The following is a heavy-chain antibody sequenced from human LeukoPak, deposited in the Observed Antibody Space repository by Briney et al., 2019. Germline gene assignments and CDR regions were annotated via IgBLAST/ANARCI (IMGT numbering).Heavy chain of an antibody. CDR2: IYPGDSDI. J-gene: IGHJ4*02. CDR3: ARQFGGNSEFDY. V-gene: IGHV5-51*01. CDR1: GYSFTGYW. Sequence: GGSLKISCKGSGYSFTGYWIGWVRQMPGKGLEWMGIIYPGDSDIRYSPSSQGQVTISADKSISTAYLQWSSLKASGTAMYYCARQFGGNSEFDYWGQGTMVTVSS. D-gene: IGHD4-23*01.